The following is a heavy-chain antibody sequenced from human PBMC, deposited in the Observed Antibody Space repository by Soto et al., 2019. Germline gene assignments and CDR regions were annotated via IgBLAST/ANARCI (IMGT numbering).Heavy chain of an antibody. CDR3: ARHGYYGSGSYTSYYYYYGMDV. Sequence: PGESLKISCNGSGYSFTSYWISWVRQMPGKGLEWMGRIDPSDSYTNYSPSFQGHVTISADKSISTAYLQWSSLKASDTAMYYCARHGYYGSGSYTSYYYYYGMDVWGQGTTVTVSS. J-gene: IGHJ6*02. V-gene: IGHV5-10-1*01. CDR1: GYSFTSYW. D-gene: IGHD3-10*01. CDR2: IDPSDSYT.